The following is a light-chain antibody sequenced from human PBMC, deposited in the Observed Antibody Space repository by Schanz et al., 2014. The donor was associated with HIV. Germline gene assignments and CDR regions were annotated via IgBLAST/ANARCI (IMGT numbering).Light chain of an antibody. CDR1: SSNFRSNA. V-gene: IGLV1-44*01. CDR3: SSYTGYNTGV. CDR2: NTY. J-gene: IGLJ2*01. Sequence: QSVLTQPPSASGTPGQRVTISCSGSSSNFRSNAVNWYQQLPGTAPKLVIYNTYHRPSGVPDRFSGSKSGNTASLTVSGLQAEDEADYYCSSYTGYNTGVFGGGTKLTVL.